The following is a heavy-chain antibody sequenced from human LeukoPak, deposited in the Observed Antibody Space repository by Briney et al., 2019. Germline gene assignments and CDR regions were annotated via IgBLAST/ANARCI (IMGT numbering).Heavy chain of an antibody. D-gene: IGHD2-2*01. CDR2: IRQDGSEK. Sequence: GGSLRLSCAASGFTFSNYWMSWVRQAPGKGLEWVANIRQDGSEKYYVDSVKGRFTISRDNAKSSLYLHMNSLRAEDTAVYYCAKYQALCLDSWGQGTLVTVSS. CDR1: GFTFSNYW. CDR3: AKYQALCLDS. J-gene: IGHJ4*02. V-gene: IGHV3-7*05.